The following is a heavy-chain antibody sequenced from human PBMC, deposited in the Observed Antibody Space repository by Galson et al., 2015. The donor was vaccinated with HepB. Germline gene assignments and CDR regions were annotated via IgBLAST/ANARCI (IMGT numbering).Heavy chain of an antibody. CDR2: INPNSGGT. CDR1: GYTFTGYF. CDR3: ARDVVTNYYGSGRYLFDY. V-gene: IGHV1-2*06. J-gene: IGHJ4*02. D-gene: IGHD3-10*01. Sequence: SVKVSCKASGYTFTGYFIHWVRQAPGQGLEWMGRINPNSGGTNYAQKFQGRVTMTRDTSISTAYMELSRLRSDDTAVYYCARDVVTNYYGSGRYLFDYWGQGTLVTVSS.